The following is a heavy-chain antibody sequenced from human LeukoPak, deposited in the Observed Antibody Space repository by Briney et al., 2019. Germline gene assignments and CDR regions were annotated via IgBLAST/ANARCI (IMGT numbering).Heavy chain of an antibody. CDR1: RFTFKNYG. CDR2: IWYDGSNK. CDR3: ARGESGWYYYYYGMDV. V-gene: IGHV3-33*01. Sequence: GGSLRLSCAASRFTFKNYGMHWVRQAPGKGLEWEGVIWYDGSNKYSADSVQGRFTISRDNSKNMLFLQMNSLRAEDTAVYYCARGESGWYYYYYGMDVWGQGTTVTVSS. D-gene: IGHD6-19*01. J-gene: IGHJ6*02.